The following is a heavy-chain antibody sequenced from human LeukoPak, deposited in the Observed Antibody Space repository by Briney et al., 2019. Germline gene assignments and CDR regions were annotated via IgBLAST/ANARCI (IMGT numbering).Heavy chain of an antibody. CDR1: GGSLSTYY. J-gene: IGHJ6*02. D-gene: IGHD2-15*01. V-gene: IGHV4-59*12. CDR3: SREQYTSDGRGWFGMDV. CDR2: IHQSGTT. Sequence: PSETLSPTCSVSGGSLSTYYWTWTRQPPGKGLEWIGYIHQSGTTEFNPSLKSRVTMSLDTSRNQFSLKMTTVTAADTAVYYCSREQYTSDGRGWFGMDVWGQGTTVTVSS.